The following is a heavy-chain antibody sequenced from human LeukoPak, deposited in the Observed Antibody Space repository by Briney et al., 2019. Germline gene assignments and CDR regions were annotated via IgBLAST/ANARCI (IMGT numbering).Heavy chain of an antibody. V-gene: IGHV3-23*01. CDR1: GFIFSNSA. Sequence: GGSLRLSCAASGFIFSNSAMTWVRQAPGKGLQWVSTISSGGNTYYADSVKGRFTISRDNSKNTLYLQMNSLRAEDTAVYYCAKDGYSSGSMIDYWGQGTLVTVSS. CDR3: AKDGYSSGSMIDY. J-gene: IGHJ4*02. CDR2: ISSGGNT. D-gene: IGHD6-19*01.